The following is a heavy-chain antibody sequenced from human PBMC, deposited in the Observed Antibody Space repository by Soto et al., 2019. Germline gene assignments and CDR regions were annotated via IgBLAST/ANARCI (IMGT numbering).Heavy chain of an antibody. J-gene: IGHJ6*02. CDR2: IDWDDDK. Sequence: SGPTLVNPTQTLTLTCTFSGFSLSTSGMCVSWIRQPPGKALEWLARIDWDDDKYYSTSLKTRLTISKDTSKNQVVLTMTNMDPVDTATYYCARIRASSWYYYGMDVWGQGTTVTVS. V-gene: IGHV2-70*11. D-gene: IGHD6-13*01. CDR1: GFSLSTSGMC. CDR3: ARIRASSWYYYGMDV.